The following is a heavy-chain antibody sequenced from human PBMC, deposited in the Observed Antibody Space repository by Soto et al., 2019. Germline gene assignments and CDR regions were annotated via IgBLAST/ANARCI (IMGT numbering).Heavy chain of an antibody. CDR3: ARGLPYYYDSSGSSPPC. CDR1: GGSISSSSYY. J-gene: IGHJ1*01. CDR2: IYYSGST. Sequence: QLQLQESGPGLVKPSETLSLTCTVSGGSISSSSYYWGWIRQPPGKGLEWIGSIYYSGSTYYNPSLKSRVTISVDTSKNQFSLKLSAVTAADTAVYYCARGLPYYYDSSGSSPPCWGQGTLVTVSS. V-gene: IGHV4-39*01. D-gene: IGHD3-22*01.